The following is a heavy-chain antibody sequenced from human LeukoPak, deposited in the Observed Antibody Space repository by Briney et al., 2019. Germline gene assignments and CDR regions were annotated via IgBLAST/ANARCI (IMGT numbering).Heavy chain of an antibody. J-gene: IGHJ4*02. Sequence: SVKVSCKASGGTFSSYAISWVRQAPGQGLEWMGGIIPIFGTANYAQKFQGRVTMTRNTSISTAYMELSSLRSEDTAVYYCARQGASLGDYWGQGTLVTVSS. CDR1: GGTFSSYA. V-gene: IGHV1-69*05. D-gene: IGHD1-26*01. CDR2: IIPIFGTA. CDR3: ARQGASLGDY.